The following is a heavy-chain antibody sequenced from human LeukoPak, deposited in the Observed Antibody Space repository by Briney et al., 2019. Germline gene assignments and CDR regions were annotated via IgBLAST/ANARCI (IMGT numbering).Heavy chain of an antibody. V-gene: IGHV4-59*11. CDR2: ISYIGST. Sequence: SETLSLTCAVSADSFSSHYWTWIRQPPGTGLEWIGYISYIGSTNYNPSLKSRVTISIDTSKNQFSLKLSSVTAADTAVYYCARDLVTVTKGFDIWGQGTMVSVSS. CDR3: ARDLVTVTKGFDI. J-gene: IGHJ3*02. D-gene: IGHD4-17*01. CDR1: ADSFSSHY.